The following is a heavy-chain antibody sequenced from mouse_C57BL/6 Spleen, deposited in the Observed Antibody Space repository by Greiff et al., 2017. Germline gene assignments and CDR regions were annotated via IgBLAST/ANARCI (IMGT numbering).Heavy chain of an antibody. Sequence: QVQLQQPGAELVKPGASVKMSCKASGYTFTSYWITWVKQRPGQGLEWIGEIYPGSGSTNYNEKFKSKATLTVDTSSSTAYMQLSSLTSEDSAVYYCARSMGNYYGSSYAMDYWGQGTSVTVSS. J-gene: IGHJ4*01. CDR1: GYTFTSYW. V-gene: IGHV1-55*01. D-gene: IGHD1-1*01. CDR2: IYPGSGST. CDR3: ARSMGNYYGSSYAMDY.